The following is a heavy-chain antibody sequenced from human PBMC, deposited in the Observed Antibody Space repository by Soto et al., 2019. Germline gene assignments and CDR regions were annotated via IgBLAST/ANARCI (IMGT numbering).Heavy chain of an antibody. J-gene: IGHJ6*02. Sequence: GASVKVSCKASGYTFTSYGISWVRQAPGQGLEWMGWISAYNGNTNYAQKLQGRVTMTTDTSTSTAYMELRSLRSDDTAVYYCARGGGSSWPYYYYYYGMDVWGQGTTVTVSS. CDR1: GYTFTSYG. V-gene: IGHV1-18*01. D-gene: IGHD6-13*01. CDR3: ARGGGSSWPYYYYYYGMDV. CDR2: ISAYNGNT.